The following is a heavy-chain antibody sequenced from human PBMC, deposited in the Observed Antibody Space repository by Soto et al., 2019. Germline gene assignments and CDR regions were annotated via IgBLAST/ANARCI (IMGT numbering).Heavy chain of an antibody. CDR2: ISGSGEST. CDR1: GFTFSNYA. CDR3: AKGGGSCCFDC. V-gene: IGHV3-23*01. D-gene: IGHD2-15*01. J-gene: IGHJ4*02. Sequence: EVQLLESGGGLVQPGGSLRLSCAASGFTFSNYAMSWVRQAPGKGLEWVSAISGSGESTFYGDSVKGLFTVSRDNSKNTLYLQMNSLGVEDTAEYYCAKGGGSCCFDCWGQGTLVTVSS.